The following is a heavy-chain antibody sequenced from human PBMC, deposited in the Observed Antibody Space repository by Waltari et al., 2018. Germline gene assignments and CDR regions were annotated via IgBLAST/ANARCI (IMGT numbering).Heavy chain of an antibody. Sequence: HVQLQESGPGLVKPSQTLSLTCTVSGGSINSGGYYWSWIRQHPGKGLEWIGHIYHSGSTYYNPSLKSRVTISVDRSRNQFSLNLNSVTAADTAVYYCARVGPTHWFDPWGQGALVIVSS. J-gene: IGHJ5*02. CDR3: ARVGPTHWFDP. CDR1: GGSINSGGYY. V-gene: IGHV4-31*03. CDR2: IYHSGST.